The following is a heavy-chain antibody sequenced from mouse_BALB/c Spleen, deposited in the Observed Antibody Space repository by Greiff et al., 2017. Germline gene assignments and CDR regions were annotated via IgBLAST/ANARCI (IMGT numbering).Heavy chain of an antibody. CDR2: INPSTGYT. V-gene: IGHV1-7*01. Sequence: QVQLKQSGAELAKPGASVKMSCKASGYTFTSYWMHWVKQRPGQGLEWIGYINPSTGYTEYNQKLKDKATLTADKSSSTAYMQLSSLTSEDSAVYYCARPYYGIYPYAMDYWGQGTSVTVSS. CDR1: GYTFTSYW. J-gene: IGHJ4*01. D-gene: IGHD2-1*01. CDR3: ARPYYGIYPYAMDY.